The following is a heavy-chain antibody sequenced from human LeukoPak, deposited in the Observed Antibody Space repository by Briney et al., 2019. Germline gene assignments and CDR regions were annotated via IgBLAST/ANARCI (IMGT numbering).Heavy chain of an antibody. CDR3: ARVITGAVAYAY. CDR2: INPNVGVT. V-gene: IGHV1-2*02. CDR1: GHTFTGYY. J-gene: IGHJ4*02. Sequence: ASVKVSCKASGHTFTGYYMHWVRQAPGQGLEWMGWINPNVGVTSNAQNFQGRVTMTRDTSISTAYMELSRLRSDDTAVYYCARVITGAVAYAYWGQGTLVTVSS. D-gene: IGHD1-20*01.